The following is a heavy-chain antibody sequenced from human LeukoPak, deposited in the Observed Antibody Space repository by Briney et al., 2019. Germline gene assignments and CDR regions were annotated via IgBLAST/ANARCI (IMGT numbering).Heavy chain of an antibody. D-gene: IGHD6-6*01. V-gene: IGHV4-59*01. J-gene: IGHJ4*02. CDR2: IYYSGST. CDR3: ARGGSSSSPFDY. CDR1: GGSISSYY. Sequence: SETLSLTCTVSGGSISSYYWSWIRQPPGKGLEWIGYIYYSGSTNYNPSLKSRVTISVDTSKNQFSPKLSSVTAADTAVYYCARGGSSSSPFDYWGQGTLVTVSS.